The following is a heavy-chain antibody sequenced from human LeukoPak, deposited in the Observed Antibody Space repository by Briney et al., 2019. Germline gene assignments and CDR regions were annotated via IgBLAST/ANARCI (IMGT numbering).Heavy chain of an antibody. V-gene: IGHV4-31*03. CDR1: GGSISSGGHY. Sequence: TLSLTCTVSGGSISSGGHYWSWIRQRPGKGLEWIGYIYYTGSTYYNPSLKSRVTISVDTSKNRFSLKLRSVTAADTAVYYCARDSRDSSGFWLYYFDYWGQGTLVTVSS. D-gene: IGHD3-22*01. J-gene: IGHJ4*02. CDR3: ARDSRDSSGFWLYYFDY. CDR2: IYYTGST.